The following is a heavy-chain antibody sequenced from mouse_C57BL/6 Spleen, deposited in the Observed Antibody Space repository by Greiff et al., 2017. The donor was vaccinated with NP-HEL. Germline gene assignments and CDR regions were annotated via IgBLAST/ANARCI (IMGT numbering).Heavy chain of an antibody. J-gene: IGHJ4*01. CDR3: ARGGSSYDAMDY. CDR2: INPNNGGT. D-gene: IGHD1-1*01. CDR1: GYTFTDYY. V-gene: IGHV1-26*01. Sequence: VQLQQSGPELVKPGASVKISCKASGYTFTDYYMNWVKQSHGKSLEWIGDINPNNGGTSYNQKFKGKATLTVDKSSSTAYMELRSLTSEDSAVYYCARGGSSYDAMDYWGQGTSVTVSS.